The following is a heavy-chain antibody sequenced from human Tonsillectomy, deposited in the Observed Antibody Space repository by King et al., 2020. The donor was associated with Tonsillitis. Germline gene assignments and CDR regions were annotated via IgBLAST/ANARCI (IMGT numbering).Heavy chain of an antibody. Sequence: QLQESGPGLVKPSETLSLTCTVSGGSISSSYYWGWIRQPPGKGLEWIGSIYYSGSTYYNPSLKSRVTISVDTSKNQFSLKLSSVTAADTAVYYCARSRITPYYFDSWGQGTLVTVSS. CDR3: ARSRITPYYFDS. V-gene: IGHV4-39*07. CDR2: IYYSGST. CDR1: GGSISSSYY. D-gene: IGHD3-3*01. J-gene: IGHJ4*02.